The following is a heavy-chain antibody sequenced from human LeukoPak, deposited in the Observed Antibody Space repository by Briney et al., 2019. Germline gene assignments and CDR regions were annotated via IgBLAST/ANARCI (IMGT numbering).Heavy chain of an antibody. CDR3: ARHPIVGATQSWFDP. CDR2: IYPGDSDT. Sequence: GESLKISFKGSGYSFMNYWIGWVRQMPGKGLEWMGIIYPGDSDTRYSPSFQGHVTISADKSISTAYLQWSSLKASDTAMYYCARHPIVGATQSWFDPWGQGTLVTVSS. J-gene: IGHJ5*02. D-gene: IGHD1-26*01. V-gene: IGHV5-51*01. CDR1: GYSFMNYW.